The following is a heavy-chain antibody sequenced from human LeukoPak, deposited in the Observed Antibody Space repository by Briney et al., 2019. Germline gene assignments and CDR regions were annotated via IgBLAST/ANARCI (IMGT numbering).Heavy chain of an antibody. D-gene: IGHD4-17*01. CDR3: ARDPDSDYGDYDGFDP. Sequence: SVKVSCKAPGGTFSSYTISWVRQAPGQGLEWMGRIIPILGIANYAQKFQGRVTITADKSTSTAYMELSSLRSEDTAVYYCARDPDSDYGDYDGFDPWGQGTLVTVST. CDR1: GGTFSSYT. CDR2: IIPILGIA. J-gene: IGHJ5*02. V-gene: IGHV1-69*04.